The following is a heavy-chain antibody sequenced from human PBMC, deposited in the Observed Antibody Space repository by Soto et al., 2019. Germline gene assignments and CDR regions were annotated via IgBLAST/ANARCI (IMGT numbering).Heavy chain of an antibody. D-gene: IGHD6-19*01. CDR3: ARGVAGSGFDL. CDR2: TYYRSNWRH. Sequence: QTLSLTCAISGDSVSSNTAAWNWIRSSPSRGLKWLGRTYYRSNWRHDYAVSVKSRITVNPDTSKNHFSLQLNSVTPDDTAVYYCARGVAGSGFDLWGQGTLVTVSS. CDR1: GDSVSSNTAA. V-gene: IGHV6-1*01. J-gene: IGHJ4*02.